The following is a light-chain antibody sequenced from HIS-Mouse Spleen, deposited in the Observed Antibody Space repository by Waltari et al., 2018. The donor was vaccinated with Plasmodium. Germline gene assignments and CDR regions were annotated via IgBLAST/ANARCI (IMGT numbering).Light chain of an antibody. Sequence: SYELTQPPSVSVSPGQTARITCPGDDLPKKFAYWYQQKSGQAPVLGIYEDSKRPSGIPERFSGSSSGTMATLTISGAQVEDEADYYCYSTDSSGNHRVFGGGTKLTVL. V-gene: IGLV3-10*01. CDR3: YSTDSSGNHRV. J-gene: IGLJ3*02. CDR1: DLPKKF. CDR2: EDS.